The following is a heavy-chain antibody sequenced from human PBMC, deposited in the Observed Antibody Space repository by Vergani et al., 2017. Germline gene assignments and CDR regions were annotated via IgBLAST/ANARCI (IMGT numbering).Heavy chain of an antibody. D-gene: IGHD3-10*01. CDR2: INPNSGGT. CDR3: ARGLGAYYGSGSYYTPYDAFDI. Sequence: VQLVQSGAEVKKPGESLNISCKGSGYSFTSYYMHWVRQAPGPGLEWMGWINPNSGGTNYAQKFQGRVTMTRDTSISTAYMELSRLRSDDTAVYYCARGLGAYYGSGSYYTPYDAFDIWGQGTMVTVSS. J-gene: IGHJ3*02. CDR1: GYSFTSYY. V-gene: IGHV1-2*02.